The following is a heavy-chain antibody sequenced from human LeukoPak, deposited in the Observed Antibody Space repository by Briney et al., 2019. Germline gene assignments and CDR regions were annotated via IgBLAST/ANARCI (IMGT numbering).Heavy chain of an antibody. V-gene: IGHV4-39*01. CDR1: GGSICSSSYY. CDR3: ARQWVLQRGTNRFDP. D-gene: IGHD2-8*01. J-gene: IGHJ5*02. Sequence: SETLSLTCTVSGGSICSSSYYWGWIRQPPGKGLEWIGSIYYSGSTYYNPSLKSRVTISVDTSKNQFSLKLSSVTAADTAVYYCARQWVLQRGTNRFDPWGQGTLVTVSS. CDR2: IYYSGST.